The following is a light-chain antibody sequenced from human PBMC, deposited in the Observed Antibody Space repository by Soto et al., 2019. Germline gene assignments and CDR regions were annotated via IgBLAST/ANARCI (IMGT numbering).Light chain of an antibody. CDR1: SSNLGAHYD. CDR3: QSYDSSLSGYV. J-gene: IGLJ1*01. CDR2: GNT. V-gene: IGLV1-40*01. Sequence: QPVLTQPPSVSGAPGQRVTISCTGSSSNLGAHYDVHWYQHLPGTAPKVLIHGNTNRPSGVPDRFSGSRSGTSASLAITGLQAEDEADYYCQSYDSSLSGYVFGTGTKLTVL.